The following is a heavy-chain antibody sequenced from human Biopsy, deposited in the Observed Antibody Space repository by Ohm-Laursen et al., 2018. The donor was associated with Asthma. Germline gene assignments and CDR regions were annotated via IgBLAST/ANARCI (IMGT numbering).Heavy chain of an antibody. V-gene: IGHV1-18*01. D-gene: IGHD3-10*01. CDR3: GRAVDYSHYYGIDV. Sequence: ASVKVSCKTSGYTFNSAGITWVRQAPGQGLEWMGWISVYNGNTKVAQKLQDRVTMITDTSTSTAYMELRSLRSDDTAVYFCGRAVDYSHYYGIDVWGQGTTVTVS. CDR1: GYTFNSAG. J-gene: IGHJ6*02. CDR2: ISVYNGNT.